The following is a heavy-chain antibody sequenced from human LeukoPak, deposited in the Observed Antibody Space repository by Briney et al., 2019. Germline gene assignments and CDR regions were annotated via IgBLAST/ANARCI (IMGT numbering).Heavy chain of an antibody. J-gene: IGHJ3*02. CDR2: ISYDGSNK. V-gene: IGHV3-30*18. D-gene: IGHD3-10*01. CDR1: GFTFSSYG. Sequence: GGSLRLSCAASGFTFSSYGMHWVRQAPGKGLEWVAVISYDGSNKYYADSVKGRFTISRDSSKNTMYLQMNSLRAEDTAVYYCAKDWRLLWFGNPGAFDIWGQGTMVTVSS. CDR3: AKDWRLLWFGNPGAFDI.